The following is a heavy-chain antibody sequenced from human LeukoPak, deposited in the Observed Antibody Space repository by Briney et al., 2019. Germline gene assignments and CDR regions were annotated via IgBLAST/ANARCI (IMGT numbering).Heavy chain of an antibody. CDR3: ARGEIYTSGWTPSNY. CDR2: ISSSSSYI. D-gene: IGHD6-19*01. CDR1: GFTFSTYS. V-gene: IGHV3-21*01. J-gene: IGHJ4*02. Sequence: GGSLRLSCAASGFTFSTYSMHWVRQAPGKGLEWVSSISSSSSYIYFADSLKGRFTISRDNAKNSLYLQMNSLRAEDTAVYYCARGEIYTSGWTPSNYWGQGTLVTVSS.